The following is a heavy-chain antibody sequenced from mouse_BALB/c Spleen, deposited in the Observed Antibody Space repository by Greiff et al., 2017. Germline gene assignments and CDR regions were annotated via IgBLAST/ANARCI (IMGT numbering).Heavy chain of an antibody. CDR2: INPSTGYT. Sequence: QVQLKQSGAELAKPGASVKMSCKASGYTFTSYWMHWVKQRPGQGLEWIGYINPSTGYTEYNQKFKDKATLTADKSSSTAYMQLSSLTSEDSAVYYCARSRSTPWFAYWGQGTLVTVSA. V-gene: IGHV1-7*01. D-gene: IGHD5-1*01. CDR1: GYTFTSYW. CDR3: ARSRSTPWFAY. J-gene: IGHJ3*01.